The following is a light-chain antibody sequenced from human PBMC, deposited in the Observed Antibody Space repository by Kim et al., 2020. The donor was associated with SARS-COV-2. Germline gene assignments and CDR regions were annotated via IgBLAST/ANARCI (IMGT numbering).Light chain of an antibody. Sequence: ASVGDRVTITCRASQGIYNYLAWFQQKPGKVPKRLIYAASTLQSGVPSRFSGSGSETDFTLTISSLQPEDFATYYCLQHSTYPLTFGGGTKVDIK. V-gene: IGKV1-17*03. CDR2: AAS. CDR3: LQHSTYPLT. J-gene: IGKJ4*01. CDR1: QGIYNY.